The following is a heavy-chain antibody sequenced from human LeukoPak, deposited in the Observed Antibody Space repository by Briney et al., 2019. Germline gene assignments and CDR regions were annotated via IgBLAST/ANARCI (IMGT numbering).Heavy chain of an antibody. CDR3: ARDRTGWASDY. D-gene: IGHD1-14*01. CDR1: GDSISNPRYY. Sequence: PSETLSLTRTVSGDSISNPRYYWGWIRQPPGKGLEWIGSTFSGGSTHYSPSLESRVSISLDTSKNQFSLKLTSVTAADTAVYYCARDRTGWASDYWGQGTLVTVSS. V-gene: IGHV4-39*07. J-gene: IGHJ4*02. CDR2: TFSGGST.